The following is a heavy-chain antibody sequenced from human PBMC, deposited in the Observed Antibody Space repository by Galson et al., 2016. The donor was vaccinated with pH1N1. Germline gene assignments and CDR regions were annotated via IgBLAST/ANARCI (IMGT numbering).Heavy chain of an antibody. Sequence: SVKVSCKASGYTFTSYDINWVRQATGQGLEWMGWMNPNSGNTGYAQKFQGRVTMTRNTSLSTAYLELSSLRSEATAVYYCARSGGYGENFDYWGQGTLVTVSS. CDR1: GYTFTSYD. CDR3: ARSGGYGENFDY. CDR2: MNPNSGNT. V-gene: IGHV1-8*01. D-gene: IGHD4-17*01. J-gene: IGHJ4*02.